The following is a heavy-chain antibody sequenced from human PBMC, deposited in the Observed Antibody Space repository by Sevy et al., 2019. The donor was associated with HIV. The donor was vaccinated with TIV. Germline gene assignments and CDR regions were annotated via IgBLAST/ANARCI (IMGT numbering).Heavy chain of an antibody. V-gene: IGHV4-34*01. D-gene: IGHD2-15*01. Sequence: SETLSLTCAVYGGSFSGYYRSWIRQPPGKGLEWIGEINHSGGTNYNPSLKSRVTISVDTSKNQFSLRLNSVTAADTAVYYCARHCTGSSCSHAFDIWGQGTMVTVSS. CDR1: GGSFSGYY. CDR2: INHSGGT. J-gene: IGHJ3*02. CDR3: ARHCTGSSCSHAFDI.